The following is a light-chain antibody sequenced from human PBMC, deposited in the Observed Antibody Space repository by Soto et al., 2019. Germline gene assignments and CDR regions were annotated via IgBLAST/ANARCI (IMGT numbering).Light chain of an antibody. Sequence: EIVLTQSPATLSLSPGERANISCRASQSVTTYLAWYQQQPGQAPRLLIHDASDRATGIPARFSGSGSGTDFTLTLSSLEPEDFAVYYCQQRSNWTPSITFGQGTRLEIK. CDR2: DAS. V-gene: IGKV3-11*01. CDR3: QQRSNWTPSIT. CDR1: QSVTTY. J-gene: IGKJ5*01.